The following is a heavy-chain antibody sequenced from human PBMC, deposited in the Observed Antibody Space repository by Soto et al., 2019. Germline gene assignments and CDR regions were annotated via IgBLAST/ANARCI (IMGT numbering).Heavy chain of an antibody. J-gene: IGHJ4*02. CDR2: IYYSGST. Sequence: SETLSLTCTVSGGSISSSSYYWGWIRQPPGKGLEWIGIIYYSGSTYYNPSLKSRVTISVDTSKNQFSLKLSSMTAADTAVYYCARALSYDSTPFDYWGQGTLVTVSS. CDR1: GGSISSSSYY. D-gene: IGHD3-22*01. CDR3: ARALSYDSTPFDY. V-gene: IGHV4-39*01.